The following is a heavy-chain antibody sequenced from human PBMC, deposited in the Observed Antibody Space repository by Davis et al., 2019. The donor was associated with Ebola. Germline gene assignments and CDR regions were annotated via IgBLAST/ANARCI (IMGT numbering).Heavy chain of an antibody. Sequence: GSLRLSCAASGFTFSDYYMSWIRQPPGKGLEWIGEIYHSGSTNYNPSLKSRVTISVDKSKNQFSLKLSSVTAADTAVYYCASYNWNYGAFDYWGQGTLVTVSS. D-gene: IGHD1-7*01. J-gene: IGHJ4*02. CDR2: IYHSGST. V-gene: IGHV4-34*01. CDR1: GFTFSDYY. CDR3: ASYNWNYGAFDY.